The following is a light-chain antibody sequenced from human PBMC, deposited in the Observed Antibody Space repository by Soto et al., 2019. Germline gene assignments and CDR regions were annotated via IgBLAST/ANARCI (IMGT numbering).Light chain of an antibody. CDR2: EVS. CDR3: SSYAGSNNFRVYV. V-gene: IGLV2-8*01. Sequence: QSALTQPPSASGSPGQSVTISCTGTSSDVGGYNYVSWYQQHPGKAPKLMIYEVSKRPSGVPDRFSGSKSGNTASLTVSGLQAEDEADYYCSSYAGSNNFRVYVFGPGTKVTVL. CDR1: SSDVGGYNY. J-gene: IGLJ1*01.